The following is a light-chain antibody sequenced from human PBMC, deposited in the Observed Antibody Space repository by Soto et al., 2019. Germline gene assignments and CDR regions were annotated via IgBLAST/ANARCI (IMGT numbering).Light chain of an antibody. CDR3: QQRHMWPIT. J-gene: IGKJ5*01. CDR1: QSVSSY. V-gene: IGKV3-11*01. Sequence: EIVLTQSPATLSLSPGERATLSCRASQSVSSYLAWYQQKPGQAPRLLIYDVSNRATGIPARFSGTGSGTDFTLTISSLEPEDSAVYYCQQRHMWPITFGQGTRLEI. CDR2: DVS.